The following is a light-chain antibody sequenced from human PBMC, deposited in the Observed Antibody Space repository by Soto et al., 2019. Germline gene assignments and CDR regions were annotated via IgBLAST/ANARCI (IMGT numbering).Light chain of an antibody. CDR3: QQYGSSHT. J-gene: IGKJ5*01. CDR2: GAS. Sequence: EIVLTQSPGTLSLSPGERATLSCRASQSVSSSYLAWYQQKPGQAPRPLIYGASSRATGLPDRFSGSGSGTDFTLTISRLEPEDFAVYYCQQYGSSHTFGQGTRLEIK. V-gene: IGKV3-20*01. CDR1: QSVSSSY.